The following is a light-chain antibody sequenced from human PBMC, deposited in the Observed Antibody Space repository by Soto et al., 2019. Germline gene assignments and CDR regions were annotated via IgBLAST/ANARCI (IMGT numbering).Light chain of an antibody. Sequence: QSALAQPASVSGSPGQSITISCTGTSSDVGGYNYVSWYQQHPGKVSKLMIYEVSNRPSGVSNRFSGSKSGNTASLTISGLQAEDEADYYCSSYTSSTTLVFGTGTKVTVL. CDR3: SSYTSSTTLV. CDR2: EVS. CDR1: SSDVGGYNY. J-gene: IGLJ1*01. V-gene: IGLV2-14*01.